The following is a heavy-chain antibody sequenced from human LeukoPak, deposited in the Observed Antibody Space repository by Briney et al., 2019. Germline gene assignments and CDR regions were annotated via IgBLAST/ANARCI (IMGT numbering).Heavy chain of an antibody. CDR1: GFTFSSYS. V-gene: IGHV3-21*01. CDR2: ISSSSSYI. CDR3: ARGRGIAAPD. D-gene: IGHD6-6*01. Sequence: GGSLSLSCAASGFTFSSYSMNWVRQAPGKGLEWVSSISSSSSYIYYADSVKGRFTISRDNAKNSLYLQMNSLRAEDTAVYYCARGRGIAAPDWGQGTLVTVSS. J-gene: IGHJ4*02.